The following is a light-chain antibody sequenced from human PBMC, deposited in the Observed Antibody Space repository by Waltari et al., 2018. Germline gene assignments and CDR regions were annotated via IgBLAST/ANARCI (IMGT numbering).Light chain of an antibody. V-gene: IGKV3-15*01. CDR3: QQYNDWPPWT. Sequence: EIVMTQSPVTLSVSPGERVTLSCRASQSVSSNLAWYQQKPGQAPRLLIYGASTKATGIPARCSGSGSGAEFTLTISSLQSEDFAVYYCQQYNDWPPWTFGQGTKVEI. J-gene: IGKJ1*01. CDR1: QSVSSN. CDR2: GAS.